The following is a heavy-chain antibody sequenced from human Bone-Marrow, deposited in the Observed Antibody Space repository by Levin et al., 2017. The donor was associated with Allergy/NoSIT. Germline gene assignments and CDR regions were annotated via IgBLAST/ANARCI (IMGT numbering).Heavy chain of an antibody. CDR1: GFTFSNAW. V-gene: IGHV3-15*01. J-gene: IGHJ4*02. D-gene: IGHD2-21*02. CDR2: IKSKTDGGTT. CDR3: TTGGGIVVVTAMKKFDY. Sequence: SCAASGFTFSNAWMSWVRQAPGKGLEWVGRIKSKTDGGTTDYAAPVKGRFTISRDDSKNTLYLQMNSLKTEDTAVYYCTTGGGIVVVTAMKKFDYWGQGTLVTVSS.